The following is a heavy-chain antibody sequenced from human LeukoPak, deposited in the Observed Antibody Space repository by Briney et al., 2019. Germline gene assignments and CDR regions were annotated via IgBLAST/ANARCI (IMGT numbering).Heavy chain of an antibody. Sequence: GGSLRLSSAASGFTFTSYSMNWVRQAPGKGLEWVSSIDSSSTYIHYTDSVKGRFTISRDDAKNSLYLQMNSLRAEDTAVYYCARELGYSYGYIDVWGQGTTVTVSS. CDR2: IDSSSTYI. D-gene: IGHD5-18*01. CDR1: GFTFTSYS. CDR3: ARELGYSYGYIDV. V-gene: IGHV3-21*01. J-gene: IGHJ6*02.